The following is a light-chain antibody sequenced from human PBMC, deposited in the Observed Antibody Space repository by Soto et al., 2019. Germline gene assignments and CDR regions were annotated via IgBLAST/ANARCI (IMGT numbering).Light chain of an antibody. V-gene: IGKV3-20*01. CDR3: QQYGNSPWK. Sequence: EIVLTQSPGTLSLSPVERCTLSCRASQRFGSSNLAWYQQKPGQAPRLLIYSTSSRATGIPDRFSGSGSGTDFTLTISRLEPEDFAVYYCQQYGNSPWKCGQGNTGDIK. CDR2: STS. CDR1: QRFGSSN. J-gene: IGKJ1*01.